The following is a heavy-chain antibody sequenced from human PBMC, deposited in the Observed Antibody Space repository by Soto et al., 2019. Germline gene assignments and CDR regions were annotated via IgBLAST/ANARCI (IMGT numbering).Heavy chain of an antibody. V-gene: IGHV4-31*03. D-gene: IGHD2-15*01. Sequence: PSETLYPTCTVSGVSIRSGGYYWGWIRQHPGKGLEWIGNIYHSGRTYYKPPHRGRVNISVNTSKNHSNQNLNAVTAAETAVYICVCLIGNDSEYYFDYWGQGTLVTVSS. CDR2: IYHSGRT. CDR3: VCLIGNDSEYYFDY. CDR1: GVSIRSGGYY. J-gene: IGHJ4*02.